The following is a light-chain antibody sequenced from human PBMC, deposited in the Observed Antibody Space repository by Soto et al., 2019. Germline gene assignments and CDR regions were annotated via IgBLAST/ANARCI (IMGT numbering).Light chain of an antibody. CDR2: GNT. Sequence: QAVVTQPPSVSGAPGQRVTISCTGSSSNIGAGYDVHWYQQLPGSAPKVLIYGNTNRPSGVPDRFSGSKSGTSASLAITGLQAEDEADYHCQSYDSSLNGRVFGGGTKLTVL. CDR3: QSYDSSLNGRV. V-gene: IGLV1-40*01. CDR1: SSNIGAGYD. J-gene: IGLJ3*02.